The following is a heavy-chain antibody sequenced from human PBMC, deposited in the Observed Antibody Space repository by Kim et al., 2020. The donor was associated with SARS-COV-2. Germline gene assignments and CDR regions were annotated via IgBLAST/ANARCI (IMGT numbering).Heavy chain of an antibody. D-gene: IGHD3-10*01. CDR2: YYSGRT. J-gene: IGHJ4*02. V-gene: IGHV4-39*01. CDR3: ATYGGY. Sequence: YYSGRTYYNPSLQSRVTISVDTSKNQFSLKLTSVTAADTAVYYCATYGGYWGQGTLVTVSS.